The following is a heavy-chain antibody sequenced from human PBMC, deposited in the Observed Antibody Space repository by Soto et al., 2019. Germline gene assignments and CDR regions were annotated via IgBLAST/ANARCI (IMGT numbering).Heavy chain of an antibody. CDR2: IHPSGGGT. J-gene: IGHJ4*02. Sequence: QVQLVQSGAEVRKPGASVKVSCKPSGYTFNTYYLHWLRQAPGQALEWMGVIHPSGGGTTYAQKFLGRVTVTRDTSTTTVFMELSSLRSDVTAVYYCARGGHIAVVTASFDYWGQGTLVTVSS. CDR3: ARGGHIAVVTASFDY. CDR1: GYTFNTYY. V-gene: IGHV1-46*02. D-gene: IGHD2-21*02.